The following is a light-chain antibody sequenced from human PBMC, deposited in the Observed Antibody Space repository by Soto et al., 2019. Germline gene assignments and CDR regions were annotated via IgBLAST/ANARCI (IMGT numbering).Light chain of an antibody. Sequence: EIVMTQSPATLSVSPGXXXXXXXXASQSVSSNLAWYQQKPGQAPRLLIYGASTRATGIPARFSGSGSGTEFTLTISSLQSEDFAVYXCQQYNNWPYTFGQGTKLEIK. CDR1: QSVSSN. V-gene: IGKV3-15*01. CDR3: QQYNNWPYT. CDR2: GAS. J-gene: IGKJ2*01.